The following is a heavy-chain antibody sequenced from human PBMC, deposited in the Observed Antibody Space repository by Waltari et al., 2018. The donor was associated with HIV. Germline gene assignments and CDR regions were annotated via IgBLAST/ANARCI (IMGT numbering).Heavy chain of an antibody. V-gene: IGHV1-3*01. CDR3: ASVPDSGSYWGHY. CDR2: INAGNGNT. D-gene: IGHD1-26*01. CDR1: GNTFTTYA. J-gene: IGHJ4*02. Sequence: QVQLVQSGAEVKKPGASVTVSCNASGNTFTTYAIHLMRQAPGQRLEWMGWINAGNGNTKYSQKFQGRVTITRDTSASTAYMELSSLRSEDTAVYYCASVPDSGSYWGHYWGQGTLVTVSS.